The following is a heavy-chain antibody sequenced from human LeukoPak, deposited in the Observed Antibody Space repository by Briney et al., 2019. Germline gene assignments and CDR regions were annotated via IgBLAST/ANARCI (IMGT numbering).Heavy chain of an antibody. J-gene: IGHJ4*02. CDR3: ARNYDFWSGYYGPFGSAAPYYFDY. Sequence: ASVKVSCKASGYTFTSYGISWVRQAPGQGLEWMGWISAYNGNTNYAQKLQGRVTMTTDTSTSTAYMELRSLGSDDTAVYYCARNYDFWSGYYGPFGSAAPYYFDYWGQGTLVTVSS. V-gene: IGHV1-18*01. D-gene: IGHD3-3*01. CDR1: GYTFTSYG. CDR2: ISAYNGNT.